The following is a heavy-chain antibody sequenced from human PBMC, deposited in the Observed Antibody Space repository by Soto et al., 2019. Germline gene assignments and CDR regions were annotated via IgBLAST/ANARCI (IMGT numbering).Heavy chain of an antibody. Sequence: ASVKVSCKASGYTFTSYGISWVRQAPGQGLEWMGWISAYNGNTNYAQKLQGRVTMTTDTSTSTAYMELRSLRSDDTAVYYCARDSEWLINWSFDYWGQGTLVTVSS. V-gene: IGHV1-18*01. D-gene: IGHD6-19*01. CDR1: GYTFTSYG. CDR2: ISAYNGNT. J-gene: IGHJ4*02. CDR3: ARDSEWLINWSFDY.